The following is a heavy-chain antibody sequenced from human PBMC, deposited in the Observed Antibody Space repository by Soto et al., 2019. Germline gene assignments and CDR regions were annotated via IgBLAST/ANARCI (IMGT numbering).Heavy chain of an antibody. V-gene: IGHV1-18*04. Sequence: QVQLVQSGAEVKKPAASLKVSCKASGYTFTTYAISWVRQPPGQGLEWMGWISAYNGNTNYAQKLQSRVTITADTSTSTSYMKLSSVTADDTAVYYCARDAPAEDYWGQGTLVTVSS. CDR3: ARDAPAEDY. J-gene: IGHJ4*02. CDR2: ISAYNGNT. CDR1: GYTFTTYA.